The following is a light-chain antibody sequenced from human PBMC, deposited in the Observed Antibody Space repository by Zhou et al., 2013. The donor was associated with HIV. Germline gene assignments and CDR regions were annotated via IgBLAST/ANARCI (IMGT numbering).Light chain of an antibody. CDR1: QSLVYRDGNTY. J-gene: IGKJ2*01. V-gene: IGKV2-30*01. Sequence: DVVMTQSPLSLPVTLGEPASISCRSSQSLVYRDGNTYLNWFHQRPGQSPRRLLYKVSYRDSGVPDRFSGSGSGTDFTLKISRVEAEDVGVYYCMQGTHWPPLYTFGQGTKLEIK. CDR3: MQGTHWPPLYT. CDR2: KVS.